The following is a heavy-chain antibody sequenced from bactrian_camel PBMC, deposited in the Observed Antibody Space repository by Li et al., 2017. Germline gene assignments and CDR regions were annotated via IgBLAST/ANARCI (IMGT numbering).Heavy chain of an antibody. CDR2: LNYGTSP. V-gene: IGHV3S53*01. J-gene: IGHJ4*01. CDR1: GWTFGSRC. CDR3: AADRMACLRPSVQLEAYNF. Sequence: VQLVESGGGSVQAGGSLTLSCAASGWTFGSRCQAWFRQAPGKEREGIAALNYGTSPVYADSVKGRFTISPGNATNTVSLQMNSLKPEDTAMYYCAADRMACLRPSVQLEAYNFWGQ.